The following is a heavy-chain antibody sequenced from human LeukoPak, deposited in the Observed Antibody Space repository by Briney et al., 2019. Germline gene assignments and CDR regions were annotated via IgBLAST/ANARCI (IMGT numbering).Heavy chain of an antibody. D-gene: IGHD3-10*01. Sequence: SETLSLTCTVSGGSISSSSYYWGWIRQPPGKGLEWIGSIYYSGSTYYNPSLKSRVTISVDTSKNQFSLKLSSVTAAVTAVYYCARGPFRVGELLANRFFDYWGQGTLVTVSS. CDR2: IYYSGST. V-gene: IGHV4-39*07. J-gene: IGHJ4*02. CDR1: GGSISSSSYY. CDR3: ARGPFRVGELLANRFFDY.